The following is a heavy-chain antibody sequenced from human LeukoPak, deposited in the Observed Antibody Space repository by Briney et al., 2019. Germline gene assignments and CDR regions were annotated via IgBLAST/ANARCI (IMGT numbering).Heavy chain of an antibody. J-gene: IGHJ4*02. CDR3: ARDWASYSSSWWFDY. V-gene: IGHV7-4-1*02. CDR1: GYTFTSYA. CDR2: INTNTGNP. Sequence: GASVKVFCKASGYTFTSYAMNWVRQAPEQGLEWMGWINTNTGNPTYAQGFTGRFVFSLDTSVSTAYLQISSLKAEDTAVYYCARDWASYSSSWWFDYWGQGTLVTVSS. D-gene: IGHD6-13*01.